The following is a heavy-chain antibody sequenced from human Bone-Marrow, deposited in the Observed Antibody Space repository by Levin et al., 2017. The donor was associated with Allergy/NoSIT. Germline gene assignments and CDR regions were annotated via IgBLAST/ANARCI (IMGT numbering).Heavy chain of an antibody. J-gene: IGHJ4*02. CDR1: GFTFRHYT. V-gene: IGHV3-48*02. Sequence: SGGSLRLSCAASGFTFRHYTMNWVRQAPGKGLEWVSCITSSGDSTYYADSVTGRFTISRDNAKNSLYLQLNRLRDEDTAMYYCARDPARGYYDRSGYWGEHWGQRVLVAVSS. CDR2: ITSSGDST. CDR3: ARDPARGYYDRSGYWGEH. D-gene: IGHD3-22*01.